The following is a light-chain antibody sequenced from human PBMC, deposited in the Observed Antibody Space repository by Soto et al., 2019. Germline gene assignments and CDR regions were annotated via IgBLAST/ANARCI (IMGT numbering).Light chain of an antibody. Sequence: EIVLTQSPGTLSLSPGERATLSCRASQSVSSSYLAWYQQKPGQAPRLLIYGASTRATGIPARFSGSGSGTEFTLTISSLQSEDFAVYYCQQYGSSPQTFGQGTKV. V-gene: IGKV3-20*01. CDR2: GAS. CDR1: QSVSSSY. CDR3: QQYGSSPQT. J-gene: IGKJ1*01.